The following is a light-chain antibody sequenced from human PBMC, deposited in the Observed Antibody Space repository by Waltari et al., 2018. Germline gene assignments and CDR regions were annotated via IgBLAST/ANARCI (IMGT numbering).Light chain of an antibody. CDR3: QQYNSWPSG. CDR2: GAS. Sequence: EIVMTQSPATLSVSQGNRTTLSCRASQSNSSNLAWDQQKPGQAPRLLIYGASTRATGIPARFSGSGSGTEFTLTISSMQSEDFAVYYCQQYNSWPSGFGGGTKVEIK. CDR1: QSNSSN. J-gene: IGKJ4*02. V-gene: IGKV3-15*01.